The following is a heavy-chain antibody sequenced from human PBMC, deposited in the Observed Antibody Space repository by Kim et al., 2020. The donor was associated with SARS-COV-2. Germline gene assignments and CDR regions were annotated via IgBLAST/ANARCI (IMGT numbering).Heavy chain of an antibody. CDR2: T. J-gene: IGHJ4*02. CDR3: ANSGSYFNFDY. Sequence: TNYNPSLKSRVTISVDKAKSQFSLKLRSVTAADTAVYYCANSGSYFNFDYWGQGTLVTVSS. D-gene: IGHD1-26*01. V-gene: IGHV4-4*02.